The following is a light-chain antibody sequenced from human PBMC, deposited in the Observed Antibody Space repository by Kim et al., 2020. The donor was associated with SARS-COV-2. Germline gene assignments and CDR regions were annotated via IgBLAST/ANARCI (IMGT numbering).Light chain of an antibody. Sequence: DIQLTQSPSSLSASVGDRVTITCRVSQGIRSYLNWYRQKPGKVPKLLIYSASNLQSGVPSRFSGSGSGTDFTLTISSLQPEDVATYDGQRTYNAPPTLGQGTKLEI. CDR3: QRTYNAPPT. V-gene: IGKV1-27*01. J-gene: IGKJ2*01. CDR2: SAS. CDR1: QGIRSY.